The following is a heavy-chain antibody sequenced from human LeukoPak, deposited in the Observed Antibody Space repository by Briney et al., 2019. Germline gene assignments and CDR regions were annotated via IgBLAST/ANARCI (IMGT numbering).Heavy chain of an antibody. V-gene: IGHV4-59*01. D-gene: IGHD3-22*01. Sequence: SETLSLTCTVSGGSISSYYWSWIRQPPGKGLEWIGYIYYSGSTNYNPSLKSRVTISVDTSKNQFSLKLSSVTAADTAVHYCARGDAHYYDSSGPHNWFDPWGQGTLVTVSS. CDR2: IYYSGST. CDR3: ARGDAHYYDSSGPHNWFDP. J-gene: IGHJ5*02. CDR1: GGSISSYY.